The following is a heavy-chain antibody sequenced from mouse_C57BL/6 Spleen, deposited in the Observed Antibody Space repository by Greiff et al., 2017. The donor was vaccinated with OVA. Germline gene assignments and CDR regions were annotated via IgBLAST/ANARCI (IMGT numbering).Heavy chain of an antibody. CDR3: ARHLYYYGSSYGSAMDY. CDR1: GFTFSDYY. J-gene: IGHJ4*01. V-gene: IGHV5-12*01. D-gene: IGHD1-1*01. Sequence: DVKLVESGGGLVQPGGSLKLSCAASGFTFSDYYMYWVRQTPEKRLEWVAYISNGGGSTYYPDTVKGRFTISRDNAKNTLYLQMSRLKSEDTAMYYCARHLYYYGSSYGSAMDYWGQGTSVTVSS. CDR2: ISNGGGST.